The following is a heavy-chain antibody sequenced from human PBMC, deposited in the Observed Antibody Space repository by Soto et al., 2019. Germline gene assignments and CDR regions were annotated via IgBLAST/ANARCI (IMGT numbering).Heavy chain of an antibody. CDR2: LYYGGAT. J-gene: IGHJ5*02. D-gene: IGHD2-15*01. CDR3: ARGCRFGGSCLFDP. CDR1: GGSINSGGYS. Sequence: SETLSLTCAVSGGSINSGGYSWSWIRQPPGKGLEWIGYLYYGGATYSKPSLKSRVSISVDWSKNQFSLKLNSVTAADTAVYYCARGCRFGGSCLFDPWGQGTLVTSPQ. V-gene: IGHV4-30-2*01.